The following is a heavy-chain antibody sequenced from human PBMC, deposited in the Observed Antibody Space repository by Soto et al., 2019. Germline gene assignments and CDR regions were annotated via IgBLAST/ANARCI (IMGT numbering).Heavy chain of an antibody. CDR2: ISYDGSNK. CDR1: GFTFSSYG. J-gene: IGHJ4*02. D-gene: IGHD6-6*01. CDR3: AKDRYSSSSLFQYYFDY. Sequence: GGSLRLSCAASGFTFSSYGMHWVRQAPGKGLEWVAVISYDGSNKYYADSVKGRFTISRDNSKNTLYLQMNSLRAEDTAVYYCAKDRYSSSSLFQYYFDYWGQGTLVTVSS. V-gene: IGHV3-30*18.